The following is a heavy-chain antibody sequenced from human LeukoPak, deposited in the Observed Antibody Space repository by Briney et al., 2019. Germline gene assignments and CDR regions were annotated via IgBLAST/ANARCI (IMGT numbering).Heavy chain of an antibody. J-gene: IGHJ5*02. CDR3: ARHAETGLWFDP. V-gene: IGHV5-51*01. CDR2: IYPADSDT. D-gene: IGHD1-1*01. CDR1: GYTFTSYW. Sequence: GESLKISCKGSGYTFTSYWIAWVRQMPGKGLEWMGIIYPADSDTRYSPSFQGQVTISADKSISTAYLQWSSLKASDAAMYYCARHAETGLWFDPWGQGTLVTVSS.